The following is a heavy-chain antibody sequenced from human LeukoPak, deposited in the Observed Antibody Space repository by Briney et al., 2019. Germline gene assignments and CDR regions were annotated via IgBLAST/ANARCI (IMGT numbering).Heavy chain of an antibody. D-gene: IGHD6-19*01. V-gene: IGHV3-73*01. J-gene: IGHJ4*02. CDR3: TIAVAGMVIDY. CDR2: IRSKANSYAT. CDR1: GFTFSGSA. Sequence: GGSLRLSCAASGFTFSGSAMHWLRQASGKGLEWVGRIRSKANSYATAYAASVKGRFTISRDDSKNTAYLQMNSLKTEDTAVYYCTIAVAGMVIDYWGQGTLVTVSS.